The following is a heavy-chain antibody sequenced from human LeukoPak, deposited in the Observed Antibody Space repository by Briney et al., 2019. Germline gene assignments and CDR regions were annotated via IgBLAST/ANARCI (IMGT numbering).Heavy chain of an antibody. CDR1: GFTFSSYS. J-gene: IGHJ4*02. CDR3: ARDSRLKWNGYCFDY. V-gene: IGHV3-30*04. CDR2: ISFDGKKT. Sequence: GRSLRLSCTASGFTFSSYSIHWVRQAPGKGLEWVALISFDGKKTDYADSVKGRFTFPRDNSKNTVSLQMSDLRAEDTAMYCCARDSRLKWNGYCFDYWGQGILITVSS. D-gene: IGHD2-2*03.